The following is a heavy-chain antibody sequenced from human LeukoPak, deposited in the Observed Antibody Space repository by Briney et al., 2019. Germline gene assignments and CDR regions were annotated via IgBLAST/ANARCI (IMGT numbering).Heavy chain of an antibody. CDR3: ARSRSIAARPTPPRGWFDP. CDR2: ISSSGRFI. Sequence: GGFLRLSCAGSGFAFSSYPMNWVRQAPGKGLEWVSSISSSGRFIYYADSVKGRFTISRDNAKNSLHLQMNSLRAEDTAVYYCARSRSIAARPTPPRGWFDPWGQGTLVTVSS. D-gene: IGHD6-6*01. J-gene: IGHJ5*02. CDR1: GFAFSSYP. V-gene: IGHV3-21*01.